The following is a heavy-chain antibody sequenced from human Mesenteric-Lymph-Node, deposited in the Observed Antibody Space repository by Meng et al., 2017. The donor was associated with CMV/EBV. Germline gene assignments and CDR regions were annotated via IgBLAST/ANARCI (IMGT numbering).Heavy chain of an antibody. Sequence: PSVVTFRRCVVPGRRQAPVKWLECVALITHYASEKYYADSVKGRFTLSRDNSKNTLYLQMSALGAEGTAVYYCTTERMRQGPLDYWGQGTLVTVSS. CDR1: VVTFRRCV. J-gene: IGHJ4*02. CDR3: TTERMRQGPLDY. D-gene: IGHD2-15*01. V-gene: IGHV3-30*05. CDR2: ITHYASEK.